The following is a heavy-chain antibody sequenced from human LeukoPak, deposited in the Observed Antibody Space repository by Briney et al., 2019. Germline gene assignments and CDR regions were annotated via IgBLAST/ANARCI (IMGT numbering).Heavy chain of an antibody. CDR3: ARSNIATRRGGNWFDP. D-gene: IGHD6-6*01. CDR1: GYTLTDYY. CDR2: ISPNSGGT. Sequence: ASVKVSCKASGYTLTDYYMHWVRQAPGQGLEWMGWISPNSGGTNYAQNFQGRVTMTRDTSVSTAYMELSSLRSDDTAVYYCARSNIATRRGGNWFDPWGRGTLVTVSS. V-gene: IGHV1-2*02. J-gene: IGHJ5*02.